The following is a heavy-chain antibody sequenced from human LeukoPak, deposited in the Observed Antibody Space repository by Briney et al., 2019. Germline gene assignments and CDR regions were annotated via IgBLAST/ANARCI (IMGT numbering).Heavy chain of an antibody. D-gene: IGHD2-21*01. Sequence: GGSLRLSCAASGFTFSSYAMSWVRQAPGKGLEWVSAISGSGGSTYYADSVKGRFTISRDNSKNTLYLQMNSLRAEDTAVYYCAFARIPWPSGDRWANYWGQGTLVTVSS. CDR2: ISGSGGST. CDR3: AFARIPWPSGDRWANY. J-gene: IGHJ4*02. CDR1: GFTFSSYA. V-gene: IGHV3-23*01.